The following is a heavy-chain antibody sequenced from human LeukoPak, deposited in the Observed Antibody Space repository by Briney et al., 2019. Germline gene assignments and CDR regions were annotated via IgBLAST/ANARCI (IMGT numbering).Heavy chain of an antibody. CDR3: ARAYQRLGELSLPNY. Sequence: ASVKVSCKASGYTFTNYAMNWVRQAPGQGLEWMGWTHPSTGNPTYAQGFTGRFVFSLDTSVSTTYLQISNLKAEDTAVYYCARAYQRLGELSLPNYWGQGTLVAVSS. CDR1: GYTFTNYA. V-gene: IGHV7-4-1*02. D-gene: IGHD3-16*02. CDR2: THPSTGNP. J-gene: IGHJ4*02.